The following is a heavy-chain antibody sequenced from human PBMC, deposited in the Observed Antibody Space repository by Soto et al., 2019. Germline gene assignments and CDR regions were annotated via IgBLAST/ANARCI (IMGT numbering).Heavy chain of an antibody. CDR3: ARGDIVVVPAAKSSHYYYYGMDV. D-gene: IGHD2-2*01. CDR2: IIPIFGTA. V-gene: IGHV1-69*01. J-gene: IGHJ6*02. Sequence: QVQLVQSGAEVKKPGSSVKVSCKASGGTFSSYAISWVRQAPGQGLEWMGGIIPIFGTANYAQKFQGRVTITADESTSTAYMELSSLRSDYTAVYYCARGDIVVVPAAKSSHYYYYGMDVWGQGTTVTVSS. CDR1: GGTFSSYA.